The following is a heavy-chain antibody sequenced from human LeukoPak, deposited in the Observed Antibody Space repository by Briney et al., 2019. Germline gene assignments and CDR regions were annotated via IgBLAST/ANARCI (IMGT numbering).Heavy chain of an antibody. D-gene: IGHD3-22*01. J-gene: IGHJ4*02. CDR1: GFTFSSYS. CDR2: ISSSSSYI. V-gene: IGHV3-21*01. Sequence: KAGGSLRLSCAASGFTFSSYSMTWARQAPGKGLEWVSSISSSSSYIYYADSVKGRFTISRDNAKNSLYLQMNSLRAEDTAVYYCARDGKYYYDSSGVPLDYWGQGTLVTVSS. CDR3: ARDGKYYYDSSGVPLDY.